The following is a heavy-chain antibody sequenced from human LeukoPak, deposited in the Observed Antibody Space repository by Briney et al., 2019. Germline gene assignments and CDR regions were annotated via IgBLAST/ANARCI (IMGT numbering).Heavy chain of an antibody. Sequence: GASVKVSCKVSGYTLTELSMHWVRQAPGKGLEWMGGFDPEDGETIYAQKFQGRVTMTEDTSTDTAYMELSSLRSEDTAVYYCATLTGLDIVATPKFYFDYWGQGTLVTVSS. J-gene: IGHJ4*02. CDR3: ATLTGLDIVATPKFYFDY. CDR2: FDPEDGET. CDR1: GYTLTELS. D-gene: IGHD5-12*01. V-gene: IGHV1-24*01.